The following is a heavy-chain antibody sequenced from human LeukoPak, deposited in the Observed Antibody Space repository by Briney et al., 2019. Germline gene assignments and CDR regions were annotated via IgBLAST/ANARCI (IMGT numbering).Heavy chain of an antibody. Sequence: PGGSLRLSCAASGFTFSSYAMSWVRQAPGKGREWVSAISGSGGSTYYADSVKGRFTISRDNSKNTLYLQMNSLRAEDTAVYYCAKQAGYSSSWLNAFDIWGQGTMVTVSS. D-gene: IGHD6-13*01. CDR1: GFTFSSYA. V-gene: IGHV3-23*01. CDR3: AKQAGYSSSWLNAFDI. CDR2: ISGSGGST. J-gene: IGHJ3*02.